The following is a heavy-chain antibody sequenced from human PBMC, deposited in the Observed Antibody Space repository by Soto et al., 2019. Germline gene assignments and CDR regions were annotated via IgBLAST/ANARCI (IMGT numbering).Heavy chain of an antibody. Sequence: EVHLEASGGGLVKPGGSLRLTCAASGFIFSDNSMNWVRQAPGKRLEWVSSISSSGSFISYGDAVKGRFIISRDNAKKSLFLQMSDLRAEDTALYYCARDPPHGGTSSWDADSWGQGTLVTVSS. CDR2: ISSSGSFI. V-gene: IGHV3-21*01. CDR3: ARDPPHGGTSSWDADS. D-gene: IGHD1-26*01. CDR1: GFIFSDNS. J-gene: IGHJ4*02.